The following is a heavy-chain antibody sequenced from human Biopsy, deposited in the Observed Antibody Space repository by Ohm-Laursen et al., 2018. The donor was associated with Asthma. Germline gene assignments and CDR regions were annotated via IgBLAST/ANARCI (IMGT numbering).Heavy chain of an antibody. CDR1: GYNFISFA. Sequence: ASVKVSCKASGYNFISFAIHWVRQAPGQRLEWMGWVNTGNGDTKYSQKFQGRVTITRDTSASTAYMELRSLRSEDTAVYYCARTYFDFLTGQVNHAFAIWGQGTVVTVSS. D-gene: IGHD3-9*01. CDR3: ARTYFDFLTGQVNHAFAI. CDR2: VNTGNGDT. V-gene: IGHV1-3*04. J-gene: IGHJ3*02.